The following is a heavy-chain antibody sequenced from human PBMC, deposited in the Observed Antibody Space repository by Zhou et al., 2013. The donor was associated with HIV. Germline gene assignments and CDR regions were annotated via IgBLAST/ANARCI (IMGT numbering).Heavy chain of an antibody. J-gene: IGHJ4*02. V-gene: IGHV1-18*01. CDR3: AREGYYYDSSGYYSGYFDY. CDR2: ISAYNGNT. D-gene: IGHD3-22*01. Sequence: QVQLEQSGAEVKKPGASVKVSCKASGYTFTSYGISWVRQAPGQGLEWMGWISAYNGNTNYAQKLQGRVTMTTDTSTSTAYMELRSLRSDDTAVYYCAREGYYYDSSGYYSGYFDYWGQGTLVIVSS. CDR1: GYTFTSYG.